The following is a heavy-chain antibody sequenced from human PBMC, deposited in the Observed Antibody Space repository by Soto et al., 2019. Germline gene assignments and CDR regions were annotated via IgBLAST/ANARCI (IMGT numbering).Heavy chain of an antibody. CDR1: SGSISSSNW. J-gene: IGHJ6*03. V-gene: IGHV4-4*02. D-gene: IGHD6-13*01. CDR2: IYHSGST. Sequence: QVQLQESGPGLVKPSGTLSLTCAVSSGSISSSNWWSWVRQPPGKGLEWIGEIYHSGSTNYNPSLNGRVTISVDKSKTQFSPKLSSVTAADTAVYYCARGLMSDGDIAAAGTSYYYYYYYMDVWGKGTTVTVSS. CDR3: ARGLMSDGDIAAAGTSYYYYYYYMDV.